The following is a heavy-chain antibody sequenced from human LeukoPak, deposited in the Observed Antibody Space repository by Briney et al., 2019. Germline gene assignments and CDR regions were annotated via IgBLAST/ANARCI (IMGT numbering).Heavy chain of an antibody. V-gene: IGHV3-7*01. CDR2: IKQDGSGK. D-gene: IGHD2-2*01. CDR1: GFSFSSYC. J-gene: IGHJ5*02. Sequence: GGSLRLSCAASGFSFSSYCMTWVRQAPGKGLEWVANIKQDGSGKYYVDSVKGRFTISRDNAKNSLYLQMNSLRAEDTAVYYCARDTTTYCSSTSCYRKVSWFDPWGQGTLVTVSS. CDR3: ARDTTTYCSSTSCYRKVSWFDP.